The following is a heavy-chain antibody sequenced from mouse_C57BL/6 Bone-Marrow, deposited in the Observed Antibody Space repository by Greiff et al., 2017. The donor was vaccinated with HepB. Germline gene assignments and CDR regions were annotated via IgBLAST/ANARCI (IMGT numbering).Heavy chain of an antibody. CDR3: ARLDYGNAMDY. J-gene: IGHJ4*01. V-gene: IGHV1-81*01. CDR1: GYTFTSYG. Sequence: VMLVESGAELARPGASVKLSCKASGYTFTSYGISWVKQRTGQGLEWIGEIYPRSGNTYYNEKFKGKATLTADKSSSTAYMELRSLTSEDSAVYFCARLDYGNAMDYWGQGTSVTVSS. CDR2: IYPRSGNT. D-gene: IGHD1-1*01.